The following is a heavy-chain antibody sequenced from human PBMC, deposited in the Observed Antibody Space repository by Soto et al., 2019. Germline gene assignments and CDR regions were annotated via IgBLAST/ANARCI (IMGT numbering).Heavy chain of an antibody. CDR3: ARGGGGIHLTTVINVVPYYYYYMDV. J-gene: IGHJ6*03. V-gene: IGHV1-2*04. Sequence: ASVKVSCKASGYTFTGYYMHWVRQAPGQGLEWMGWINPNSGGTNYAQKFQGWVTMTRDTSISTAYMELSRLRSDDTAVYYCARGGGGIHLTTVINVVPYYYYYMDVWGKGTTVTVSS. CDR2: INPNSGGT. CDR1: GYTFTGYY. D-gene: IGHD4-4*01.